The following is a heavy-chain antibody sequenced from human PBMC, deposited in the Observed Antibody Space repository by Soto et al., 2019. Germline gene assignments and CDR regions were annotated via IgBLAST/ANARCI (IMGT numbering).Heavy chain of an antibody. CDR3: ARAPDCGEGSCYRHFDL. CDR1: AFKFSDYY. V-gene: IGHV3-11*01. CDR2: ISGSGDVI. Sequence: QVQLVESGGGLVKPGGSLRLSCAASAFKFSDYYMSWVRQAPGKGLEWVSYISGSGDVIYYADSVKGRFTISRDNDKKSVHLQMDTLRAEDTPLYYCARAPDCGEGSCYRHFDLWGQGTRVAVSS. D-gene: IGHD2-15*01. J-gene: IGHJ4*02.